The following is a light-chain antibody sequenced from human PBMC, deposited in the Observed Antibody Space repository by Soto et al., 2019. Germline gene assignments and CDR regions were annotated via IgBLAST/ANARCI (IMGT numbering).Light chain of an antibody. CDR3: QQYYSNPFT. J-gene: IGKJ3*01. Sequence: MTPYPPSITETLGERAIIICSSSQRVLYSPNNKNYLAWYQQKPGQAPKLLIYGASTRESGVPDRFSGSGSGTDFTLTISSLQAEDVAAYYCQQYYSNPFTFGRGTKVDIK. CDR2: GAS. V-gene: IGKV4-1*01. CDR1: QRVLYSPNNKNY.